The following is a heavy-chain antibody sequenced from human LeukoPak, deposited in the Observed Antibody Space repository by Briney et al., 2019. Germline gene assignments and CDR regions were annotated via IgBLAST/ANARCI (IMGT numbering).Heavy chain of an antibody. V-gene: IGHV1-2*02. CDR3: ARALTYYYDSSGYNNWFDP. Sequence: GASVKVSCKASGYTFTSYAMHWVRQAPGQGLEWMGWINPNSGGTNYAQKFQGRVTMTRDTSISTAYMELSRLRSDDTAVYYCARALTYYYDSSGYNNWFDPWGQGTLVTVSS. CDR2: INPNSGGT. CDR1: GYTFTSYA. J-gene: IGHJ5*02. D-gene: IGHD3-22*01.